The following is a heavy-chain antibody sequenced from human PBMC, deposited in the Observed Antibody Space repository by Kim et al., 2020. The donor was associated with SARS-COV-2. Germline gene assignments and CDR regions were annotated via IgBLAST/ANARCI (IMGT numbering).Heavy chain of an antibody. D-gene: IGHD6-13*01. J-gene: IGHJ4*02. CDR2: INAGNGNT. CDR1: GYTFTSYA. V-gene: IGHV1-3*01. CDR3: ARPVSTIAAAGVPFDY. Sequence: ASVKVSCKASGYTFTSYAMHWVRQAPGQRLEWMGWINAGNGNTKYSQKFQGRVTITRDTSASTAYMELSSLRSEDTAVYYCARPVSTIAAAGVPFDYWGQGTLVTGSS.